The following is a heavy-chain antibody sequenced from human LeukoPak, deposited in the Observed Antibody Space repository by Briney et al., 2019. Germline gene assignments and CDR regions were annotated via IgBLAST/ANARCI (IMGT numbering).Heavy chain of an antibody. CDR1: GGSISSDDW. D-gene: IGHD1-26*01. CDR2: MYHNGRT. J-gene: IGHJ4*02. Sequence: PSETLSLTCTVSGGSISSDDWWTWVRQSPGKGLEWIGEMYHNGRTNYNPSLMSRVTMSVDKSKNQFSLKLSSVTAADTAVYYCARGGIGSYYGDYWGQGTLVTVSS. CDR3: ARGGIGSYYGDY. V-gene: IGHV4-4*02.